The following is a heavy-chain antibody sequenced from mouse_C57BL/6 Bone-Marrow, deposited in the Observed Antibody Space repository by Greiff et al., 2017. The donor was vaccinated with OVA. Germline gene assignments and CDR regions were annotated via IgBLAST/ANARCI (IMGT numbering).Heavy chain of an antibody. J-gene: IGHJ4*01. CDR3: TRSVRRAMDY. D-gene: IGHD1-1*01. CDR2: IDPETGGT. V-gene: IGHV1-15*01. CDR1: GYTFTDYD. Sequence: VQLQQSGAELVRPGASVTLSCKASGYTFTDYDMHWVKQTPVHGLEWIGAIDPETGGTAYNQKFKGKAILTADKSSSTAYMELRSLTSEDSAVYYCTRSVRRAMDYWGQGTSVTVSS.